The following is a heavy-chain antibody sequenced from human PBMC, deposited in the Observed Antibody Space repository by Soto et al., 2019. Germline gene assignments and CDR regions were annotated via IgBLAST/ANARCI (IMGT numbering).Heavy chain of an antibody. CDR2: ISSSSSYI. J-gene: IGHJ4*02. CDR1: EFTFSIYS. Sequence: GGSLRLSCAASEFTFSIYSMNWVRQAPGKGLEWVSSISSSSSYIYYADSVKGRFTISRDNAKNSLYLQMNSLRAEDTAVYYCAKDPNGDYVGAFDSWGQGTLVTVSS. V-gene: IGHV3-21*01. D-gene: IGHD4-17*01. CDR3: AKDPNGDYVGAFDS.